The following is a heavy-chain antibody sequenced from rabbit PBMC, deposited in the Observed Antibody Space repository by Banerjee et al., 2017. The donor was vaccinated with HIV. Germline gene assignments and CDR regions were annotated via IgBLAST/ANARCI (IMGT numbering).Heavy chain of an antibody. CDR2: IYTSSGST. V-gene: IGHV1S43*01. CDR1: GFSLSSRYY. Sequence: QSLEESGGDLVKPGASLTLTCTASGFSLSSRYYMCWVRQAPGKGLELIACIYTSSGSTWYASWVNGRFTISRSTSLNTVDLKMTSLTAADTATYFCARDNNNWGPDFTLWGQGTLVTVS. D-gene: IGHD3-1*01. CDR3: ARDNNNWGPDFTL. J-gene: IGHJ4*01.